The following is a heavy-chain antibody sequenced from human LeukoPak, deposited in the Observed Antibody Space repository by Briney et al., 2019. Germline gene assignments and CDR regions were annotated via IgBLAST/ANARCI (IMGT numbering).Heavy chain of an antibody. D-gene: IGHD2-15*01. CDR3: ARDCGGGSCYGAFEI. CDR1: GGSISSGDYY. J-gene: IGHJ3*02. CDR2: IYYSGST. V-gene: IGHV4-30-4*01. Sequence: SETLSLTCTVSGGSISSGDYYWSWIRQPPGKGLEWIGYIYYSGSTYYDPSLKSRVTMSLDTSRDQFSLRLSSMIAADTAVYYCARDCGGGSCYGAFEIWGQGTMVTVSS.